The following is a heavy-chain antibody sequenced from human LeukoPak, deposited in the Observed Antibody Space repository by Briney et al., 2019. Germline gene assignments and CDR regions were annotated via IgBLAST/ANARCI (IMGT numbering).Heavy chain of an antibody. CDR3: TTDLWFGEVLPHFDY. D-gene: IGHD3-10*01. CDR2: IKSKTDGGTT. J-gene: IGHJ4*02. CDR1: GFTFSNAW. Sequence: NPGGSLRLSCAASGFTFSNAWMSWVRQAPGKGLEWVGRIKSKTDGGTTDYAAPVKGRFTISRDDSKNTLYLQMNSLKTEDTAVYYCTTDLWFGEVLPHFDYWGQGTLVTVSS. V-gene: IGHV3-15*01.